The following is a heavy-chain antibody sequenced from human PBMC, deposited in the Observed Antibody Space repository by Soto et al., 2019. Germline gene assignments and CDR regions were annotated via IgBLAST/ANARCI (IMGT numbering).Heavy chain of an antibody. V-gene: IGHV3-48*03. J-gene: IGHJ4*02. CDR1: GFTFSSYE. CDR2: ISSSGSTI. Sequence: GGSLRLSCAASGFTFSSYEMNWVRQAPGKGLEWVSYISSSGSTIYYADSVKGRFTISRDNAKNSLYLQMNSLRAEDTAVYYCAREIDRGWLQLGDWGQGTLVTVSS. D-gene: IGHD5-12*01. CDR3: AREIDRGWLQLGD.